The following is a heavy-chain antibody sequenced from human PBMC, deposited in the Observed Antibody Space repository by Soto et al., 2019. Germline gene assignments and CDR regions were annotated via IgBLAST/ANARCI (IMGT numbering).Heavy chain of an antibody. Sequence: SETLSLTCTVYGGSFNSFYWSWIRQSPGKGLEWIGEIHHSGTTNYNPSLKSRVTISVDTSKNQFSLELSSVTAADTALYYCVSYGSRTYDSRYSFEFCSQGSLVTVSS. D-gene: IGHD3-10*01. CDR2: IHHSGTT. V-gene: IGHV4-34*01. CDR3: VSYGSRTYDSRYSFEF. CDR1: GGSFNSFY. J-gene: IGHJ4*02.